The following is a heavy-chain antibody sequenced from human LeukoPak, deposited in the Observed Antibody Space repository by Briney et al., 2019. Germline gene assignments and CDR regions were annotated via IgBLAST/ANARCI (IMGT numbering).Heavy chain of an antibody. Sequence: ESGPVLVKPTETLTLTCTFSGFSLSTSGVGVGWIRQPPGKALEWLALIFWNGDKRYSPSLVGRLTITKDTSKNQVFLTMTNMDPVDTATYFCAHPGLKQWLAPFDSWGQGTLVTVSS. CDR1: GFSLSTSGVG. CDR2: IFWNGDK. CDR3: AHPGLKQWLAPFDS. V-gene: IGHV2-5*01. J-gene: IGHJ4*02. D-gene: IGHD6-19*01.